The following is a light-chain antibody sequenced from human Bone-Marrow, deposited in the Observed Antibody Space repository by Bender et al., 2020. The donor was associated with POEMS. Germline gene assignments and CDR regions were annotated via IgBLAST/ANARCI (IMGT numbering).Light chain of an antibody. CDR2: EVS. J-gene: IGLJ2*01. Sequence: QSALTQPVSVSGSPGQSITISCTGSISDVGTYNYVSWYQHHPDKAPKLMIYEVSSRPSGISNRFSGSRSGNTASLTISGLHSEDEADYYCVAWDDTLNGWVFGGGTKLTVL. CDR3: VAWDDTLNGWV. V-gene: IGLV2-14*01. CDR1: ISDVGTYNY.